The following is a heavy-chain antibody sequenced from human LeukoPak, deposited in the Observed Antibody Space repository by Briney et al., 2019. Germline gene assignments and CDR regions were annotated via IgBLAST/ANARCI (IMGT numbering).Heavy chain of an antibody. D-gene: IGHD5-24*01. Sequence: GGSLRLSCAASGFTFSSFAMSWVRQAPGKGLEWVSTINENGDNTYYADSVKGRFTISRDNSKNTLYLQMNSLRAEDTAVYYCAKDRPGDGYNSDWGQGTLVTVSS. J-gene: IGHJ4*02. CDR2: INENGDNT. CDR1: GFTFSSFA. CDR3: AKDRPGDGYNSD. V-gene: IGHV3-23*01.